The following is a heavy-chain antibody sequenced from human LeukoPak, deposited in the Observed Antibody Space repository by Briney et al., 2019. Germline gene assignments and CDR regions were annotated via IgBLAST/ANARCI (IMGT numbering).Heavy chain of an antibody. CDR3: ASQGGSYSSSWGY. D-gene: IGHD6-13*01. CDR1: GGSFSGYY. CDR2: INHSGST. Sequence: PSETLSFTCAVYGGSFSGYYWSWIRQPPGKGLEWIGEINHSGSTNHNPSLKSRVTISVDTSKNQFSLKLSSVTAADTAVYYCASQGGSYSSSWGYWGQGTLVTVSS. V-gene: IGHV4-34*01. J-gene: IGHJ4*02.